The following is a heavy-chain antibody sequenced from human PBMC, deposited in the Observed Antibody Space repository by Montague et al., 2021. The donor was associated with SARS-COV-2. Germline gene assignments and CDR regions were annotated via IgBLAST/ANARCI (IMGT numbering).Heavy chain of an antibody. Sequence: SETLSLTCTVSGGSISSSSYYWSWIRQPPGKGLEWIGSIYYSGSTYYNPSLKSRVTISVDTSKNQFSLKLSSVTAADTAVYYCARGVPLGYDFWSGYPEIVDFDYWGQGTLVTVSS. J-gene: IGHJ4*02. D-gene: IGHD3-3*01. V-gene: IGHV4-39*01. CDR2: IYYSGST. CDR1: GGSISSSSYY. CDR3: ARGVPLGYDFWSGYPEIVDFDY.